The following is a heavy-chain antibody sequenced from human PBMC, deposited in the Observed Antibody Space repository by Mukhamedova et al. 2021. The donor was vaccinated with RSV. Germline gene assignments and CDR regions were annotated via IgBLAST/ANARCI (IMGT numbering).Heavy chain of an antibody. J-gene: IGHJ4*02. Sequence: VRQAPGQRLEWMGWINAGNGNTKYSQKFQGRVTITRDTSASTAYMELSSLRSEDTAVYYCARDARGSGWYENFDYWGQGTLVTV. V-gene: IGHV1-3*01. CDR2: INAGNGNT. D-gene: IGHD6-19*01. CDR3: ARDARGSGWYENFDY.